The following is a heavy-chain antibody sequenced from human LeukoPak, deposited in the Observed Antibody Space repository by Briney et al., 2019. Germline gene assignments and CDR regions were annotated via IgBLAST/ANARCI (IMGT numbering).Heavy chain of an antibody. CDR2: IWSDGRNK. CDR3: AREVTYDALDI. Sequence: PGGSLRLSCAASGFSFSSYGMHWVRQAPGKGLEWVAVIWSDGRNKFYADSVKGRFTVSRDNSKNTLFLQMSSLRADDTALYYCAREVTYDALDISGAGELFTVSS. V-gene: IGHV3-33*01. J-gene: IGHJ3*02. CDR1: GFSFSSYG. D-gene: IGHD2-21*02.